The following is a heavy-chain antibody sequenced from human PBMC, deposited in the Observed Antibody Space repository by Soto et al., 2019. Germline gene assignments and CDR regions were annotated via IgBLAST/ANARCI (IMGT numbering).Heavy chain of an antibody. Sequence: EVQLVESGGGLVQPGGSLRLSCAASGFTFSSYDMHWVRQATGKGLEWVSAIGTAGDTYYPGSVKGRFTISRENAKNSLYLQMNSLRAEDTAVYYCARANSSSYYYYYGMDVWGQGTTVTVSS. CDR3: ARANSSSYYYYYGMDV. D-gene: IGHD6-6*01. J-gene: IGHJ6*02. V-gene: IGHV3-13*01. CDR2: IGTAGDT. CDR1: GFTFSSYD.